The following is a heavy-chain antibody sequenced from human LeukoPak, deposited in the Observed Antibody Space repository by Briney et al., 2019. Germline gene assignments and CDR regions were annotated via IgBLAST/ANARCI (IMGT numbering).Heavy chain of an antibody. CDR3: ARAGTLRYFDSSGVGDY. CDR1: GGTFSSYA. CDR2: IIPIFGTA. Sequence: ASVKVACKASGGTFSSYAISWVRQAPGQGLEWMGGIIPIFGTANYAQKFQGRVTITADKSTSTAYMELSSLRSEDTAVYYCARAGTLRYFDSSGVGDYWGQGTLVTVSS. J-gene: IGHJ4*02. D-gene: IGHD3-9*01. V-gene: IGHV1-69*06.